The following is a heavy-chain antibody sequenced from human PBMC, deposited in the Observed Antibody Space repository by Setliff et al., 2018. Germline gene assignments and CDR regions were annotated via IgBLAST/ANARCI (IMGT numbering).Heavy chain of an antibody. V-gene: IGHV4-59*11. J-gene: IGHJ4*02. CDR1: GGSISGHY. CDR2: MYYSGSF. CDR3: ARGGGSYYEGYFDY. D-gene: IGHD1-26*01. Sequence: ASETLSLTCTVSGGSISGHYWTWIRQPPGKGLEWVGYMYYSGSFNYNPSLESRVTISVDTSKNQFSLKLASVTAADTALYYCARGGGSYYEGYFDYWGQGTLVTVSS.